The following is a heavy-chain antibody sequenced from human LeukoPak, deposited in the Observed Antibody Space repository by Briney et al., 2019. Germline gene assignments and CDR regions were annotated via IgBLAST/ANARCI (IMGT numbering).Heavy chain of an antibody. CDR1: GYSFTTYD. V-gene: IGHV1-8*03. CDR3: ARVAGSIDY. Sequence: GASVTVSCKASGYSFTTYDISWVRQATGQGLEWMGWMNLKSGYTGYAQKFQGRVTITRDASTSTVYMELSSLRSEDTAVYYCARVAGSIDYWGQGALVTVSS. J-gene: IGHJ4*02. CDR2: MNLKSGYT. D-gene: IGHD1-26*01.